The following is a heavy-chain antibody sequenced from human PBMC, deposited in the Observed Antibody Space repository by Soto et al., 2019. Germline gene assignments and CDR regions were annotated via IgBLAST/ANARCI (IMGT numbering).Heavy chain of an antibody. J-gene: IGHJ5*02. Sequence: ASVKVSCKASGYTFTNYGISCVRQAPGQGLEWMGWISAYNGNTNFAQKFEGRVTMTKDTSTSTVYMELNSLTSEDTAVYYCARDQSWSDLVWWFDPWGQGTLVTVSS. D-gene: IGHD1-26*01. CDR3: ARDQSWSDLVWWFDP. CDR2: ISAYNGNT. V-gene: IGHV1-18*01. CDR1: GYTFTNYG.